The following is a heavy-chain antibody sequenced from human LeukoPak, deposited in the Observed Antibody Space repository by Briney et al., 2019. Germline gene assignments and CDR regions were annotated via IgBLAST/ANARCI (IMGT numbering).Heavy chain of an antibody. CDR3: TTETYYDFWSGYSNAFDI. V-gene: IGHV3-30*03. CDR2: ISYDGSNK. CDR1: GFTFSTYG. D-gene: IGHD3-3*01. J-gene: IGHJ3*02. Sequence: GGSLRLSCAASGFTFSTYGMHWVRQAPGKGLEWVAVISYDGSNKYYADSVKGRFTISRDNSKNTLYLQMNSLKTEDTAVYYCTTETYYDFWSGYSNAFDIWGQGTMVTVS.